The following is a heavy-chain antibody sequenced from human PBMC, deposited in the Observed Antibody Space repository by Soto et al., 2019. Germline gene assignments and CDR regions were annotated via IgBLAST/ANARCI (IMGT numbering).Heavy chain of an antibody. D-gene: IGHD3-10*02. Sequence: SETLSLTCTVSGGSISSYYWSWIRQPPGKGLEWIGYIYYSGSTNYNPSLKSRVTISVDTSKNQFSLKLSSVTAADTAVYYCASSPVRDLFDYWGQGTLVTVSS. J-gene: IGHJ4*02. CDR2: IYYSGST. CDR1: GGSISSYY. V-gene: IGHV4-59*12. CDR3: ASSPVRDLFDY.